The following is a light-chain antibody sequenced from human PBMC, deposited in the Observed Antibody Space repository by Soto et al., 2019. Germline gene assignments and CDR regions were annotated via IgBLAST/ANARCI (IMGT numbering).Light chain of an antibody. V-gene: IGLV1-40*01. Sequence: QSVLTQRPSVSGAPGQRVTISCTGSSSNIGAGYDVHWYQQLPGTAPKLLIYGNSNRPSGVPDRFSGSKSGTSASLAITGLQAEDEADYYCQSYDRSLSGFYVFGTGTKLTVL. CDR3: QSYDRSLSGFYV. CDR2: GNS. J-gene: IGLJ1*01. CDR1: SSNIGAGYD.